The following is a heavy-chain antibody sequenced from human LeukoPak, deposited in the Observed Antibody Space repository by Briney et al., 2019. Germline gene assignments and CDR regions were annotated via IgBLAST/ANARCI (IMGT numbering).Heavy chain of an antibody. CDR3: ARGGYGDYELIGAFDI. V-gene: IGHV1-69*05. D-gene: IGHD4-17*01. Sequence: ASVKVSCKTSGGSFRDYTISWVRQAPGQGLEWMGRSVPIFGTANYAHKFQGRVTITTDESTSTAYMELSSLRSEDTAVYYCARGGYGDYELIGAFDIWGQGTMVTVSS. J-gene: IGHJ3*02. CDR1: GGSFRDYT. CDR2: SVPIFGTA.